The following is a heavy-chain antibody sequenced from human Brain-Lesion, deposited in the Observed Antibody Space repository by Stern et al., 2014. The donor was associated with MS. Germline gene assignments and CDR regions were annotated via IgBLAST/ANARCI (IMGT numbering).Heavy chain of an antibody. J-gene: IGHJ4*02. CDR2: FDPEDGET. D-gene: IGHD1-26*01. CDR1: GYTLTELS. Sequence: QVQLQQSGAEVKKPGASVKVSCKVSGYTLTELSMHWVRQAPRKGLEWMGGFDPEDGETIYAQKFQGRVPMTEDTSTDTAYMELSSLRSEDPAVYYCATLSPGAGGNYYRHFDYWGQGTLVTVSS. V-gene: IGHV1-24*01. CDR3: ATLSPGAGGNYYRHFDY.